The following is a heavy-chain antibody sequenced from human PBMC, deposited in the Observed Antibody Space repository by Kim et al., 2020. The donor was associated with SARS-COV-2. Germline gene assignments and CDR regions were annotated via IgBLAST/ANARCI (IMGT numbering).Heavy chain of an antibody. J-gene: IGHJ4*02. Sequence: DPTLRGRVTISLDTAGNQFSLRTSSVTAADTAVYYCAKNYGSSPGYHFDSWGQGTLVTVSS. V-gene: IGHV4-31*02. CDR3: AKNYGSSPGYHFDS. D-gene: IGHD5-18*01.